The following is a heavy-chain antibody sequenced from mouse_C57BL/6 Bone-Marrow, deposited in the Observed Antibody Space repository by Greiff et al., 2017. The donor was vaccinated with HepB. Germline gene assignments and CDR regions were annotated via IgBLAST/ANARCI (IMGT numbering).Heavy chain of an antibody. J-gene: IGHJ3*01. Sequence: EVQLKESGPGLVKPSQSLSLTCSVTGYSITSGCYWNWIRQFPGNKLEWMGYISYDGSNNYNPSLKNRISITRDTSKNQFFLKLNSVTTEDTATYYCARDSSGSWFAYWGQGTLVTVSA. CDR2: ISYDGSN. V-gene: IGHV3-6*01. D-gene: IGHD3-2*02. CDR3: ARDSSGSWFAY. CDR1: GYSITSGCY.